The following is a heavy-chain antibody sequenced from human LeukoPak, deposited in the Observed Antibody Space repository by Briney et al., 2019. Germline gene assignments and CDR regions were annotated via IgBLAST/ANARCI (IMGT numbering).Heavy chain of an antibody. CDR3: AKLDSSGWYRGDY. J-gene: IGHJ4*02. Sequence: GGSLRLSCAASGFTFSSYSMNWVRQAPGKGLEWVSSISSSSSYIYYADSVKGRFTISRDNAKNSLYLQMNSLRAEDTAVYYCAKLDSSGWYRGDYWGQGTLVTVSS. CDR1: GFTFSSYS. V-gene: IGHV3-21*04. D-gene: IGHD6-19*01. CDR2: ISSSSSYI.